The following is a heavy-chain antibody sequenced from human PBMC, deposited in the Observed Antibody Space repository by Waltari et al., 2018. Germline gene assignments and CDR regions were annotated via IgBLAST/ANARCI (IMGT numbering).Heavy chain of an antibody. D-gene: IGHD1-26*01. CDR2: IIPIFGTA. V-gene: IGHV1-69*05. CDR3: AREGRVDYYGMDV. J-gene: IGHJ6*02. CDR1: GGTFSSYA. Sequence: QVQLVQSGAEVKTPGSSVKVTCKASGGTFSSYAISCVRQAPGQGLEWMGGIIPIFGTANYAQKFQGRVTITTDESTSTAYMELSRLRAEDTAVYYWAREGRVDYYGMDVWGQGTTVTVSS.